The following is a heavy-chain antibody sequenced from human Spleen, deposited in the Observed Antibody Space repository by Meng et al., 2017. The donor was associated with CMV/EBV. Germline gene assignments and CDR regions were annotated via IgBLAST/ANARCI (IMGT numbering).Heavy chain of an antibody. CDR1: GGSISSSSYY. CDR2: IYYSGST. D-gene: IGHD6-19*01. J-gene: IGHJ4*02. CDR3: ASRPGIAVAGADY. Sequence: LRLQESGPGLVKPSETLSLTCTVSGGSISSSSYYWGWIRQPPGKGLEWIGSIYYSGSTYYNPSLKSRVTISVDTSKNQFSLKLSSVTAADTAVYYCASRPGIAVAGADYWGQGTLVTVSS. V-gene: IGHV4-39*07.